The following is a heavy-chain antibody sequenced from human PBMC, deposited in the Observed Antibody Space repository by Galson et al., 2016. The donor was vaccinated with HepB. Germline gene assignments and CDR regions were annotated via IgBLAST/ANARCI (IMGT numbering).Heavy chain of an antibody. CDR1: GGSFRADV. D-gene: IGHD2-21*01. CDR3: ARGLREDPPDQ. Sequence: SVKVSCKASGGSFRADVFSWVRQAPGQGLEWMGGIIPIFDSTTYAQKFQGRVTLTADESTTTVYMELRSLRSDDTAVYYCARGLREDPPDQWGQGTLVIVSS. J-gene: IGHJ5*02. V-gene: IGHV1-69*13. CDR2: IIPIFDST.